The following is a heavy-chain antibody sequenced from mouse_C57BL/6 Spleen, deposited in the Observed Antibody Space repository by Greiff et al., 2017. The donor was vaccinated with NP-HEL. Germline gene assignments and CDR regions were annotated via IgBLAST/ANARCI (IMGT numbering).Heavy chain of an antibody. Sequence: VKLQESGPGLVAPSQSLSITCTVSGFSLTSYAISWVRQPPGKGLEWLGVIWTGGGTNYNSALKSRLSISKDNSKSQVFLKMNSLQTDDTARYYCAVYYGYDGGFAYWGQGTLVTVSA. J-gene: IGHJ3*01. CDR2: IWTGGGT. CDR1: GFSLTSYA. D-gene: IGHD2-2*01. CDR3: AVYYGYDGGFAY. V-gene: IGHV2-9-1*01.